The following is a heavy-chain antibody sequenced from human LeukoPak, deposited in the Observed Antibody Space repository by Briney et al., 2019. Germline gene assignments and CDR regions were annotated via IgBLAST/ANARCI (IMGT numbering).Heavy chain of an antibody. D-gene: IGHD3-22*01. V-gene: IGHV3-30*02. CDR1: GLTFSMPP. CDR2: IQNDGNSK. Sequence: GGSLRLSCAASGLTFSMPPMDWVRQAPGKGLEWVAFIQNDGNSKNYADSVRGRFTISRDNAKNTLNLQMNSLRAEDTAVYYCARDLGQYYDTSDNWFDPWGQGTLVTVSS. J-gene: IGHJ5*02. CDR3: ARDLGQYYDTSDNWFDP.